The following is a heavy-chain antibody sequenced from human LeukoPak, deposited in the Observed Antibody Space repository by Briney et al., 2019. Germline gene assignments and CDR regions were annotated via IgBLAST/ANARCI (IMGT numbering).Heavy chain of an antibody. J-gene: IGHJ5*02. CDR2: ISYDGSNK. D-gene: IGHD3-3*01. V-gene: IGHV3-30*04. CDR3: ARENLQYDFWSGYLVYNWFDP. CDR1: GFTFSSYA. Sequence: GGSLRLSCAASGFTFSSYAMHWVRQAPGKGLEWVAVISYDGSNKYYADSVKGRFTISRDNSKNTLYLQMNSLRAEDTAVYYCARENLQYDFWSGYLVYNWFDPWGQGTLVTVSS.